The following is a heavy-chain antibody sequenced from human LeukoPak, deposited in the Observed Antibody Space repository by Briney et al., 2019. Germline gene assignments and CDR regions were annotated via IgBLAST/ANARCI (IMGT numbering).Heavy chain of an antibody. CDR1: GYTFTGYY. CDR2: NDANSGGT. D-gene: IGHD2-21*02. Sequence: GASVKVSCKASGYTFTGYYLHWVRQAPGQGLEWMGWNDANSGGTNYAQKFQGRVTMTRDTSISTAYMELSRLRSDDTAVYYCARGHSDLDYWGQGTLVTVSS. V-gene: IGHV1-2*02. J-gene: IGHJ4*02. CDR3: ARGHSDLDY.